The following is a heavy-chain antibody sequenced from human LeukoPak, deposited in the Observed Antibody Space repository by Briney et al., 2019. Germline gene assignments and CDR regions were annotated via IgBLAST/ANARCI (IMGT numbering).Heavy chain of an antibody. CDR3: ARLAHSGYYYYFDY. D-gene: IGHD3-22*01. J-gene: IGHJ4*02. V-gene: IGHV4-39*01. Sequence: PETLSLTCTVSGGSISSSSYYWGWIRQPPGKGLEGIGSIYYSGSTYYNPSLKSRVTISVDTSKNQFSLKLSSVTAADTAVYYCARLAHSGYYYYFDYWGQGTLVTVSS. CDR2: IYYSGST. CDR1: GGSISSSSYY.